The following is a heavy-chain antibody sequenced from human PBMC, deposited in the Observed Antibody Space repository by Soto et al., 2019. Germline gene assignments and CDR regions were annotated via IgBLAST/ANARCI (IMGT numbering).Heavy chain of an antibody. D-gene: IGHD4-17*01. V-gene: IGHV4-31*03. CDR2: IYYSGST. CDR3: ERYHRGTVTTLVHFDY. J-gene: IGHJ4*02. Sequence: QVQLHEAGPGLVKPTQTLSLTCTVSGGSISSGGYYWSWIRQHPGKGLEWIGYIYYSGSTYYNPSIKSRVTISVDTATNQFSLKLSSVNAADTAVYCCERYHRGTVTTLVHFDYWGQGTLVTVSS. CDR1: GGSISSGGYY.